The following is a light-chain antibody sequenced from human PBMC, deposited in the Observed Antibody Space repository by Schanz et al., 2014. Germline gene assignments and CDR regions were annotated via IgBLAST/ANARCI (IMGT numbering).Light chain of an antibody. J-gene: IGLJ2*01. Sequence: QSVLTQSASVSGSPGQSITISCTGASSDVGGYNYVSWYQQHPGKAPKLMIYDVSNRPSGVSDRFSGSKSGNTASLTISGLQAGDEADYYCSSYTSSHTVIFGGGTKLTVL. CDR1: SSDVGGYNY. CDR2: DVS. V-gene: IGLV2-14*03. CDR3: SSYTSSHTVI.